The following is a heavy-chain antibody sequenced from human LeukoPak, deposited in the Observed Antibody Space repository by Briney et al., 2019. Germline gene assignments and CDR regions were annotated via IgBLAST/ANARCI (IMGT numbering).Heavy chain of an antibody. CDR3: ARDGGNWYYDSSGFPGGY. CDR2: ISSSSSYI. CDR1: GFTFSSYS. J-gene: IGHJ4*02. D-gene: IGHD3-22*01. Sequence: GGSLRLSCAASGFTFSSYSMNWVRQAPGKGLEWVSSISSSSSYIYYADSVKGRFTISRDNAKNSLYLQMNSLRAEDTAVCYCARDGGNWYYDSSGFPGGYWGQGTLVAVSS. V-gene: IGHV3-21*01.